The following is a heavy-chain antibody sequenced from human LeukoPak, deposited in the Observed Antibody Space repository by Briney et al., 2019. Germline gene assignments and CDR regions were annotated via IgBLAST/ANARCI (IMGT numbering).Heavy chain of an antibody. V-gene: IGHV1-46*01. D-gene: IGHD4-17*01. CDR1: GYSFSSYY. J-gene: IGHJ5*02. CDR2: INPSGDST. CDR3: ARENDYGNNWFGP. Sequence: ASVKVSCKASGYSFSSYYMHWVRQAPGQGLEWMGIINPSGDSTTYAQKFQGRVTMTRDTSTRTVYMELSSLRSDDTAVYYCARENDYGNNWFGPWGQGTLVTVSS.